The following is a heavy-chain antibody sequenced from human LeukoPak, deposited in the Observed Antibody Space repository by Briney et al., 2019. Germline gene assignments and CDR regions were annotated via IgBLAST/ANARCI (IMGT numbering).Heavy chain of an antibody. J-gene: IGHJ6*03. Sequence: SVTLSLTCTVSGYSISSGYYWGWIRQPPGNGLGWIDCNYHSLSTYYSPSLESLVTISVDTSKNKVSLNLHSVSAADTAVYYCARRVGRYFGERAYYYNYMDVWDKGTTVTI. D-gene: IGHD3-10*01. V-gene: IGHV4-38-2*02. CDR2: NYHSLST. CDR1: GYSISSGYY. CDR3: ARRVGRYFGERAYYYNYMDV.